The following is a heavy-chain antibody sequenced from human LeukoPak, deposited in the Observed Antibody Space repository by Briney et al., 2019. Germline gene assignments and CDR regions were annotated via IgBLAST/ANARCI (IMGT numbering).Heavy chain of an antibody. CDR1: GFTFSSYW. D-gene: IGHD3-22*01. J-gene: IGHJ4*02. CDR2: IKQDGSEK. V-gene: IGHV3-7*03. Sequence: GGSLRLSCAASGFTFSSYWMSWVRQAPGKGLEWVANIKQDGSEKYYVDSVKGRFTISRDNAKNSLYLQMNSLRAEDTAVYYCANVRASWTFYSDKSNFLHWGQGTLVTVSS. CDR3: ANVRASWTFYSDKSNFLH.